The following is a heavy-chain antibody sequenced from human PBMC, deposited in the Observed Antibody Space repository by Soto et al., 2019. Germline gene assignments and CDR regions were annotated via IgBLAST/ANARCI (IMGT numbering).Heavy chain of an antibody. D-gene: IGHD1-1*01. Sequence: ASVKVSCKASGYTFTSYDINWVRQATGQGLEWMGWMNPNSGNTGYAQKFQGRVTMTRNTSISTAYMELSSLRSEDTAVYYCARGREHGEDYYYYYYMDVWGKGTTVTVSS. J-gene: IGHJ6*03. V-gene: IGHV1-8*01. CDR1: GYTFTSYD. CDR2: MNPNSGNT. CDR3: ARGREHGEDYYYYYYMDV.